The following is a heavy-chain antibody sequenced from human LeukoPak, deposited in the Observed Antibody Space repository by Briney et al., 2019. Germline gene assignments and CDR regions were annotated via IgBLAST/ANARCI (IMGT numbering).Heavy chain of an antibody. J-gene: IGHJ4*02. V-gene: IGHV3-23*01. Sequence: QPGGSLRLSCTASGSTFSSYAMNWVRQAPGKGLEWVSGFSGSGGSTHYADSVKGRFTISRDNSKNTLYMQMNSLRAEDTAVYYCAKADGIRVFPYWGQGTLVTVSS. CDR3: AKADGIRVFPY. CDR2: FSGSGGST. CDR1: GSTFSSYA. D-gene: IGHD2-21*01.